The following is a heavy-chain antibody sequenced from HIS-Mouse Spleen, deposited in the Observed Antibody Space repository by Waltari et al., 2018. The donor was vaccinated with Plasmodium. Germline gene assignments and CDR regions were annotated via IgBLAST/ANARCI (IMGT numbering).Heavy chain of an antibody. CDR2: IYYSGST. J-gene: IGHJ5*02. Sequence: QLQLQESGPGLVKPSETLSLTCTVSGGSISSSSYYWGWIRQPPGKGLEWIGSIYYSGSTYYNPALKRRVTISVDTSKNQFSLKLRSVTAADTAVYYCARELHIVVVPAAIDWFDPWGQGTLVTVSS. CDR3: ARELHIVVVPAAIDWFDP. V-gene: IGHV4-39*07. CDR1: GGSISSSSYY. D-gene: IGHD2-2*02.